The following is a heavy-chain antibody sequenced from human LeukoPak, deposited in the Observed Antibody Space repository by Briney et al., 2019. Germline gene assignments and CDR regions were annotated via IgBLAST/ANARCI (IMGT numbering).Heavy chain of an antibody. CDR1: GDSISSGFYY. J-gene: IGHJ3*02. V-gene: IGHV4-61*02. CDR3: ARILRTPNYYDSSGYAFDI. CDR2: IYTSGST. Sequence: SDTLSLTCTVSGDSISSGFYYWSWIRQPAGKGLEWIGRIYTSGSTNYNPSLNSRVTMSVDTSQNQLSLKLSSVTAADTAVYYCARILRTPNYYDSSGYAFDIWGQGTMVTVSS. D-gene: IGHD3-22*01.